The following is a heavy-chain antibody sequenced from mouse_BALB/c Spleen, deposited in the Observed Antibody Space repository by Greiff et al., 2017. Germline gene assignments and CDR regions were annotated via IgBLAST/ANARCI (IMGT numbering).Heavy chain of an antibody. D-gene: IGHD2-1*01. V-gene: IGHV2-9*02. Sequence: VQRVESGPGLVAPSQSLSITCTVSGFSLTSYGVHWVRQPPGKGLEWLGVIWAGGSTNYNSALMSRLSISKDNSKSQVFLKMNSLQTDDTAMYYCARDGNYPDYAMDYWGQGTSVTVSS. CDR3: ARDGNYPDYAMDY. CDR2: IWAGGST. CDR1: GFSLTSYG. J-gene: IGHJ4*01.